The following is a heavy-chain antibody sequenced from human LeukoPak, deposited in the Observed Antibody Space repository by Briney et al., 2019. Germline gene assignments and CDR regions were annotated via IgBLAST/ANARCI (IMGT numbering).Heavy chain of an antibody. D-gene: IGHD5-24*01. CDR1: VGSFSSSSYY. V-gene: IGHV4-39*01. J-gene: IGHJ4*02. CDR2: IYYSGST. Sequence: PSETLSLTCTVSVGSFSSSSYYWGWIRQPPGKGLEWIGTIYYSGSTYYNPSLKSRVIMSVDTSEDQFSLRLSSVTAADTAVYFCARHERWLQFLLDYWGQGTLVTVSS. CDR3: ARHERWLQFLLDY.